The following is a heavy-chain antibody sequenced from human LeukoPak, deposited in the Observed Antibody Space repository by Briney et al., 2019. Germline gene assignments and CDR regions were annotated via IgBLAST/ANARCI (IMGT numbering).Heavy chain of an antibody. CDR2: IIPILGIA. J-gene: IGHJ4*02. V-gene: IGHV1-69*04. CDR3: ARVNPETEDIDY. D-gene: IGHD2-15*01. Sequence: ASVKVSCKASGGTFSSYAISWVRQAPGQGLEWMGRIIPILGIANYAQKFQGRVTITADKSTSTAYMELSSLRSEDTAVYYCARVNPETEDIDYWGQGTLVTVSS. CDR1: GGTFSSYA.